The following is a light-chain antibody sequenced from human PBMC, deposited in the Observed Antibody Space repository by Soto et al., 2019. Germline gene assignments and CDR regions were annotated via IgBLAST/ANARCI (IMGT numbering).Light chain of an antibody. V-gene: IGKV3-11*01. CDR1: QSVGSY. CDR3: QQRSDWPST. CDR2: DAS. J-gene: IGKJ4*01. Sequence: EIVLTQSPATLSLSPGDRATLSCRASQSVGSYLGWYQQRPGQAPRLLIYDASNRATGIPARFSGGGSGTVFTHTIISLEHEACAVCYCQQRSDWPSTFGGGTKVEIK.